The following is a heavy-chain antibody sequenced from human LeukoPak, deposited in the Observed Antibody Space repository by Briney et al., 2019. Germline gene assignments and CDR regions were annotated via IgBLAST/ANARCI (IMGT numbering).Heavy chain of an antibody. CDR2: ISSSRNYI. J-gene: IGHJ3*02. Sequence: GGSLRLSCAASGFTFSSYNMNWVRQAPGKGLEWVSSISSSRNYIYYADSVKGRFTISRDNAKSSLYLQMNSLRAEDTAVYYCASEGWRVGWTRMGAFDIWGQGTMVTVSS. V-gene: IGHV3-21*01. D-gene: IGHD6-19*01. CDR1: GFTFSSYN. CDR3: ASEGWRVGWTRMGAFDI.